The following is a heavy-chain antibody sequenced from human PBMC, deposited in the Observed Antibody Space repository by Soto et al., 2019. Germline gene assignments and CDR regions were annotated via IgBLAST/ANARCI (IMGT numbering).Heavy chain of an antibody. D-gene: IGHD6-13*01. Sequence: PGGSLRLSCAASGFAFSSYAMSLVRQAPGKGLEWISAITNSGGSTYYADSVKGRFTISRDNSKNTLYLLMNSLRSEDTAIYYCAKDQGSSWYEIDYWGQGTLVTVSS. CDR2: ITNSGGST. CDR1: GFAFSSYA. V-gene: IGHV3-23*01. CDR3: AKDQGSSWYEIDY. J-gene: IGHJ4*02.